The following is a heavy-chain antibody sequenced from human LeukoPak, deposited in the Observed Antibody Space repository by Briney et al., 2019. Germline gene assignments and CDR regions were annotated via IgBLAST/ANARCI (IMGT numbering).Heavy chain of an antibody. CDR3: TRNGDYNLGF. V-gene: IGHV4-34*01. J-gene: IGHJ4*02. CDR1: GGSFSSYY. D-gene: IGHD4-17*01. CDR2: IHHGGSP. Sequence: SGTLSLTCAVYGGSFSSYYWSWIRQSPGKGLEWIGEIHHGGSPSYSPSLKGRVTISVDTSKNQLSLILTSVTAADTAVYYCTRNGDYNLGFWGQGALVTVSS.